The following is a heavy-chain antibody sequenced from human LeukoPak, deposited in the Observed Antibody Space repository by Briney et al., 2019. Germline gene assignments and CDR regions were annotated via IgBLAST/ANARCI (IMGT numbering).Heavy chain of an antibody. CDR2: IYHSGST. CDR1: GGSISSGGYY. Sequence: PSETLSLTCTVSGGSISSGGYYWSWIRQPPGKGLEWIGYIYHSGSTYYNPSLKSRVTISVDRSKNQFSLKLSSVTAADTAVYYCARRRTPIAARHNWFDPWGQGTLVTVSS. D-gene: IGHD6-6*01. CDR3: ARRRTPIAARHNWFDP. V-gene: IGHV4-30-2*01. J-gene: IGHJ5*02.